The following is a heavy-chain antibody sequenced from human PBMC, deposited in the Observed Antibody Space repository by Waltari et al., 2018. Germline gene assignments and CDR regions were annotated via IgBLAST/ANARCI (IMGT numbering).Heavy chain of an antibody. Sequence: EVQLVETGGDLIQPGGSLRLACAASGVTVRRNYRRWARQAPGKGLEWVSFIYRGDNTFYADSVKGRFTISRDNSKNTLYLQMNSLRAEDTAMYYCTGETLGSYGSFDYWGQGTLVTVSS. CDR3: TGETLGSYGSFDY. V-gene: IGHV3-53*02. D-gene: IGHD1-26*01. CDR2: IYRGDNT. J-gene: IGHJ4*02. CDR1: GVTVRRNY.